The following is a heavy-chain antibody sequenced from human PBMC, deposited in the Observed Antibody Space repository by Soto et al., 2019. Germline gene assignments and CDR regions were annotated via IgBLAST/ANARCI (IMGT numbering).Heavy chain of an antibody. CDR3: AREITMVRGGADDAFDI. J-gene: IGHJ3*02. V-gene: IGHV1-69*13. Sequence: GXSGKVSFKASGGTFSSYAISWVRQAPGQGLEWMGGIIPIFGTANYAQKFQGRVTITADESTSTAYMELSSLRSEDTAVYYCAREITMVRGGADDAFDIWGQGTMVTVSS. CDR2: IIPIFGTA. CDR1: GGTFSSYA. D-gene: IGHD3-10*01.